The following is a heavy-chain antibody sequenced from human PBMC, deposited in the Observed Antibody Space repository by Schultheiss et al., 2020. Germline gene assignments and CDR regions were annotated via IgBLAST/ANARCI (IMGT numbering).Heavy chain of an antibody. CDR2: ISAYNGNT. D-gene: IGHD2-15*01. V-gene: IGHV1-18*04. CDR3: ARELTSYCSGGSCYPSYYGMDV. Sequence: GESLKISCKASGYTFTSYGISWVRQAPGQGLEWMGWISAYNGNTNYAQKLQGRVTMTTDTSTSTAYMELRSLRSDDTAVYYCARELTSYCSGGSCYPSYYGMDVWGQGTTVTVYS. CDR1: GYTFTSYG. J-gene: IGHJ6*02.